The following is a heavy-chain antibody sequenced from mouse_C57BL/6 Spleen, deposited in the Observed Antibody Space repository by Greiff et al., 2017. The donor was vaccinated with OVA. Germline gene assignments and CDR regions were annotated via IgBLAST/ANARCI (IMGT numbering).Heavy chain of an antibody. D-gene: IGHD4-1*01. J-gene: IGHJ4*01. CDR1: GYTFTSYG. V-gene: IGHV1-81*01. Sequence: QVQLQQSGAELARPGASVKLSCKASGYTFTSYGISWVKQRTGQGLEWIGEIYPRSGNTYYNEKFKGKATLTACKSSSTAYMGVRSLTSEDSAVYFCARVWEESNYAMDYWGQGTSVTVSS. CDR2: IYPRSGNT. CDR3: ARVWEESNYAMDY.